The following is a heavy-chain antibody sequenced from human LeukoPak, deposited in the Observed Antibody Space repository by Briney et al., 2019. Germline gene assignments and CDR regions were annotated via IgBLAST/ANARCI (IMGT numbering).Heavy chain of an antibody. J-gene: IGHJ3*02. Sequence: SETLSLTCTVSSGSVRSFYWSWIRQPPGKGLEWIGHIYYSGSTNYNPSLKSRVTISVDTSKYQFSLKLSSVTAADTAVYYCARDNSMGAFDIWGQGTVVTVSS. CDR2: IYYSGST. D-gene: IGHD2/OR15-2a*01. CDR3: ARDNSMGAFDI. CDR1: SGSVRSFY. V-gene: IGHV4-59*02.